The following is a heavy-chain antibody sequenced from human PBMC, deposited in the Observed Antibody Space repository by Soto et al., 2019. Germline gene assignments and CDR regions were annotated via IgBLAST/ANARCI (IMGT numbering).Heavy chain of an antibody. CDR3: ARIQLRPPPYYYMDV. CDR2: IYYSGST. Sequence: SETLSLTCAVYGGSFSGYYWSWIRQPPGKGLEWIGEIYYSGSTNYNPSLKSRVTISVDTSKNQFSLKLSSVTAADTAVYYCARIQLRPPPYYYMDVWGKGTTVTVSS. D-gene: IGHD5-18*01. CDR1: GGSFSGYY. J-gene: IGHJ6*03. V-gene: IGHV4-34*01.